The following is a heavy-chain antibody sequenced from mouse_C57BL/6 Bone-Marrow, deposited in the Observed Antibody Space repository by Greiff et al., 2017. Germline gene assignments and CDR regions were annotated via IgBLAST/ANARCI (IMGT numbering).Heavy chain of an antibody. CDR3: ARKKNWDDDY. D-gene: IGHD4-1*01. CDR1: GYTFTSYW. Sequence: QVQLQQPGAELVKPGASVKLSCKASGYTFTSYWMQWVKQRPGQGLEWIGEIDPSDSYTNYNQKFKGKATLTVDTSSSTDYMQLSSLTSEDSAVYYCARKKNWDDDYWGQGTTLTVSS. CDR2: IDPSDSYT. V-gene: IGHV1-50*01. J-gene: IGHJ2*01.